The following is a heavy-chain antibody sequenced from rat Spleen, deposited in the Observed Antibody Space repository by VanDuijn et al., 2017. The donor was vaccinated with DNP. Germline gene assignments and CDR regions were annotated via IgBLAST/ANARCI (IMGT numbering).Heavy chain of an antibody. Sequence: EVQLMESGGGLVQPGRSLKLSCVASGFTFNNYWMYWFRQAPGKGLEWVASIKTDGGGTYYPDSVKGRFTISRHNAENTVYLEMNSLRSEDTATYHCVKHLDAWGQGTSVTVSS. CDR3: VKHLDA. D-gene: IGHD2-5*01. J-gene: IGHJ4*01. V-gene: IGHV5-58*01. CDR2: IKTDGGGT. CDR1: GFTFNNYW.